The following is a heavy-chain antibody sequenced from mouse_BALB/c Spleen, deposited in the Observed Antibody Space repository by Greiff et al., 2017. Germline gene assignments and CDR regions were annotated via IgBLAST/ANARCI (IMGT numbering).Heavy chain of an antibody. CDR2: ISDGGSYT. J-gene: IGHJ3*01. V-gene: IGHV5-4*02. D-gene: IGHD2-4*01. CDR3: ARDDYDPFAY. Sequence: VQLKESGGGLVKPGGSLKLSCAASGFTFSDYYMYWVRQTPEKRLEWVATISDGGSYTYYPDSVKGRFTISRDNAKNNLYLQMSSLKSEDTAMYYCARDDYDPFAYWGQGTLVTVSA. CDR1: GFTFSDYY.